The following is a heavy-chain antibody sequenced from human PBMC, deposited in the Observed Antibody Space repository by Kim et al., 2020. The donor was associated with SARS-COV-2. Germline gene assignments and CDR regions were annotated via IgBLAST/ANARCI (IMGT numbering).Heavy chain of an antibody. CDR1: GFTFSSYA. J-gene: IGHJ4*02. CDR2: ISGSGGST. V-gene: IGHV3-23*01. D-gene: IGHD6-13*01. Sequence: GGSLRLSCAASGFTFSSYAMSWVRQAPGKGLEWVSAISGSGGSTYYADSVKGRFTISRDNSKNTLYLQMNSLRAEDTAVYYCAKLKGSSWYGGVIDYWGQGTLVTVSS. CDR3: AKLKGSSWYGGVIDY.